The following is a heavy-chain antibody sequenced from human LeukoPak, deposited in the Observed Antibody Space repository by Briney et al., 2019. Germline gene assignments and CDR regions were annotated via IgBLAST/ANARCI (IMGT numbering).Heavy chain of an antibody. J-gene: IGHJ4*02. CDR1: GGSISSGDYY. CDR2: IYYSGST. V-gene: IGHV4-30-4*01. D-gene: IGHD6-25*01. CDR3: ARGSATFDY. Sequence: SETQSLTCTVPGGSISSGDYYWSWIRQPPGKGLEWIGYIYYSGSTYYNPSLKSRVTISVDTSKNQFSLKLSSVTAADTAVYYCARGSATFDYWGQGTLVTVSS.